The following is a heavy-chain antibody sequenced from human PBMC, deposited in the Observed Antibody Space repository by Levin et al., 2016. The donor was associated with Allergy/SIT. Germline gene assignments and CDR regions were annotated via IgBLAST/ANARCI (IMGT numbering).Heavy chain of an antibody. CDR3: ARARAVAGVYYYYYMDV. Sequence: GESLKISCKGSGYSFTSYWISWVRQMPGKGLEWMGRIDPSDSYTNYSPSFQGHVTISADKSISTAYLQWSSLKASDTAMYYCARARAVAGVYYYYYMDVWGKGTTVTVSS. CDR1: GYSFTSYW. V-gene: IGHV5-10-1*01. D-gene: IGHD6-19*01. CDR2: IDPSDSYT. J-gene: IGHJ6*03.